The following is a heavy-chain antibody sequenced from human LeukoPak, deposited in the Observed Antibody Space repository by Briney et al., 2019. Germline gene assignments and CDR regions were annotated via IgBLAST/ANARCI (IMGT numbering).Heavy chain of an antibody. CDR1: GGSISSSSYY. J-gene: IGHJ5*02. Sequence: PSETLSLTCTVSGGSISSSSYYWGWIRRPPGKGLEWIGSIYYSGSTYYNPSLKSRVTISVDTSKNQFSLKLSSVTAADTAVYYCARRERFACWFDPWGQGTLVTVSS. V-gene: IGHV4-39*01. D-gene: IGHD3-10*01. CDR3: ARRERFACWFDP. CDR2: IYYSGST.